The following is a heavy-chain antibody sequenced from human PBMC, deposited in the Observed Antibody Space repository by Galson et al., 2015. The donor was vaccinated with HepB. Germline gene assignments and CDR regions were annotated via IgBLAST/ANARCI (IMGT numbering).Heavy chain of an antibody. CDR1: GFTFSSYG. D-gene: IGHD6-6*01. J-gene: IGHJ4*02. Sequence: SLRLSCAASGFTFSSYGMHWVRQAPGKGLEWVAVIWYDGSNKYYADSVKGRFTISRDNSKNTLYLQMNSLRAEDTAVYYCAREGEYSSSFFDYWGQGTLVTVSS. CDR3: AREGEYSSSFFDY. V-gene: IGHV3-33*01. CDR2: IWYDGSNK.